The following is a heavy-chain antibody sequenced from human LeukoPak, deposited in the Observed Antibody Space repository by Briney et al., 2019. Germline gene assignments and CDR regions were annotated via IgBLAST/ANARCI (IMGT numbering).Heavy chain of an antibody. D-gene: IGHD2-2*01. CDR2: INHSGST. CDR1: GGSLSDYN. J-gene: IGHJ5*02. V-gene: IGHV4-34*01. CDR3: ARRGVPATRGWFDP. Sequence: SETLSLTCAVYGGSLSDYNWSWIRQPPGKGLEWIGEINHSGSTNYNPSLKSRVTLSVDTSKNQFSLKLSSVTAADTAVYYCARRGVPATRGWFDPWGQGTLVTVSS.